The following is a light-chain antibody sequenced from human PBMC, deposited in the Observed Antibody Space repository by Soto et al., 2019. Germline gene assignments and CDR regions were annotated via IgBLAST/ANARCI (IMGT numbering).Light chain of an antibody. CDR1: QSVSSY. Sequence: EIVLTQSPATLSLSPGERATLSCRASQSVSSYFAWYQQKPGQAPRLLIYDASNRATGIPARFSGSGSGTDFPLTISSLEPEDFAVYYCQQRSNWPITFRQGTRLEIK. CDR2: DAS. J-gene: IGKJ5*01. CDR3: QQRSNWPIT. V-gene: IGKV3-11*01.